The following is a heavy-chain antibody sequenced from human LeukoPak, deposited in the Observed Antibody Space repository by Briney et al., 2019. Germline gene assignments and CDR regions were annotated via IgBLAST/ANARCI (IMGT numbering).Heavy chain of an antibody. CDR1: GFTFSSYS. CDR3: TSGVAGTFDYFDY. V-gene: IGHV3-48*02. D-gene: IGHD6-19*01. CDR2: ISSSSSTI. Sequence: PGGSLRLSCAASGFTFSSYSMNWVRQAPGKGLEWVSYISSSSSTIYYADSVKGRFTISRDNAKNSLYLQMNSLRDGDTAVYYCTSGVAGTFDYFDYWGQGTLVTVSS. J-gene: IGHJ4*02.